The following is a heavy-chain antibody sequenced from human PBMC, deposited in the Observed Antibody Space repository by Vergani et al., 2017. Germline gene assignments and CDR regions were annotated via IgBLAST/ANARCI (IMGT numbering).Heavy chain of an antibody. D-gene: IGHD5-18*01. CDR2: INPRGGST. CDR1: GYNFSSHY. CDR3: ARAHSYGFDY. J-gene: IGHJ4*02. V-gene: IGHV1-46*03. Sequence: QVQLVQSGAEVKKPGASVKVSCKASGYNFSSHYMHWVRQAPGQGLEWMGIINPRGGSTNSAQKFQGRVTMTRDTSTSTVYMELSSLRSEDTAVYFCARAHSYGFDYWGRGTLVTVSS.